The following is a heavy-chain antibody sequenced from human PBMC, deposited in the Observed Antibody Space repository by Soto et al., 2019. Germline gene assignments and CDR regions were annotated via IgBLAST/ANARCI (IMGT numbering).Heavy chain of an antibody. CDR2: INPNSGGT. V-gene: IGHV1-2*04. D-gene: IGHD6-6*01. CDR3: ARDSGHSSSSRYYYGMDV. J-gene: IGHJ6*02. Sequence: QVQLVQSGAEVKKPGASVKVSCKASGYTFTGYYMHWVRQAPGQGLEWMGWINPNSGGTNYAQKFQGWVTMTRDTSISTAYMELSRLRSDDTAVYYCARDSGHSSSSRYYYGMDVWGQGTTVTVSS. CDR1: GYTFTGYY.